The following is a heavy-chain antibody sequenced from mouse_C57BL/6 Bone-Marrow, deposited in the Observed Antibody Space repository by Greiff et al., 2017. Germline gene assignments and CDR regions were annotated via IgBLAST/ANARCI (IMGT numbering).Heavy chain of an antibody. CDR1: GYTFTSYW. CDR3: APYDYDGGFAY. J-gene: IGHJ3*01. CDR2: IDPSDSYT. Sequence: VQLQQPGAELVMPGASVKLSCKASGYTFTSYWMHWVKQRPGQGLEWIGEIDPSDSYTNYNQKFKGKSTLTVDKSSSTAYMQLSSLTSEDSAVYDCAPYDYDGGFAYWGQGTVVTVSA. D-gene: IGHD2-4*01. V-gene: IGHV1-69*01.